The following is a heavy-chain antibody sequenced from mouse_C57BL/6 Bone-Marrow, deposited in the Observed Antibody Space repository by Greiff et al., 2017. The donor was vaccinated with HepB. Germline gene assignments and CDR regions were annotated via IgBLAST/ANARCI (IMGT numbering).Heavy chain of an antibody. V-gene: IGHV1-64*01. J-gene: IGHJ2*01. CDR2: IHPNSGST. D-gene: IGHD1-1*01. Sequence: VKLQQPGAELVKPGASVKLSCKASGYTFTSYWMHWVKQRPGQGLEWIGMIHPNSGSTNYNEKFKSKATLTVDKSSSTAYMQLSSLTSEDSAVYYCARNYYGSSYGFDYWGQGTTLTVSS. CDR1: GYTFTSYW. CDR3: ARNYYGSSYGFDY.